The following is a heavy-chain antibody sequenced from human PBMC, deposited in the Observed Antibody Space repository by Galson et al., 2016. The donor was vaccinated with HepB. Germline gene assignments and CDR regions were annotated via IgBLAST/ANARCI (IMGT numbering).Heavy chain of an antibody. V-gene: IGHV3-30*18. CDR2: MTPVGDIK. CDR3: AKEQISVAPAFFDY. D-gene: IGHD3-3*01. Sequence: SLRLSCATSGFVFTAYEVHWVRQAPAKGLEWVAAMTPVGDIKLYADSVKGRFTISRDNSRNTLYLQMNSLSPDDTAVYYCAKEQISVAPAFFDYWGQGTLVTVSS. CDR1: GFVFTAYE. J-gene: IGHJ4*02.